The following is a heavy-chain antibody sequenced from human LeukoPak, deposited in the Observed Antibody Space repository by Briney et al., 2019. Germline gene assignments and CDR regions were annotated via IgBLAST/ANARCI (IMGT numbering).Heavy chain of an antibody. V-gene: IGHV4-34*01. CDR1: GGSFSGYY. CDR3: ARWRPPGGRFLEWLSRMDV. Sequence: SETLSLTCAVYGGSFSGYYWSWIRQPPGKGLEWIGEINHSGSTNHNPSLKSRVTISVDTSKNQFSLKLSSVTAADTAVYYCARWRPPGGRFLEWLSRMDVWGKGTTVTVSS. J-gene: IGHJ6*03. CDR2: INHSGST. D-gene: IGHD3-3*01.